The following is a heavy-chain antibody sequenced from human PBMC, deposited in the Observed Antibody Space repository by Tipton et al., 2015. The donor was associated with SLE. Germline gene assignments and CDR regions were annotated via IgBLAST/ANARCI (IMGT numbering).Heavy chain of an antibody. J-gene: IGHJ3*02. Sequence: SLRLSCTASGFTFGDYAMSWVRQAPGKGLEWVGFIGRTANGGTAEYAASVKGRFSISRDDSISIAYLQMNSLKDDDTAVYYCSSGFYYGFAFDIWGQGTMVTASS. CDR2: IGRTANGGTA. CDR1: GFTFGDYA. D-gene: IGHD3-22*01. CDR3: SSGFYYGFAFDI. V-gene: IGHV3-49*04.